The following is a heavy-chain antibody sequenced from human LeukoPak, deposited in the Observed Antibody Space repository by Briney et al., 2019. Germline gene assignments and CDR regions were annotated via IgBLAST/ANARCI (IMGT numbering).Heavy chain of an antibody. CDR1: GFTFSSYS. CDR3: ARGTMFPYYFDY. CDR2: ISSSSSYI. D-gene: IGHD3-10*02. V-gene: IGHV3-21*01. Sequence: GGSLRLSCGVSGFTFSSYSMCWVRQAPGKGLEWVSFISSSSSYIYYADSVKGRFTISRDNAKNSLYLQMNSLRAEDTAVYYCARGTMFPYYFDYWGQGTLVTVSS. J-gene: IGHJ4*02.